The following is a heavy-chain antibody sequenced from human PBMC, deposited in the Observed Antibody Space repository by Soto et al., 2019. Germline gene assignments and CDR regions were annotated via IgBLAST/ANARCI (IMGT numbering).Heavy chain of an antibody. V-gene: IGHV1-2*02. Sequence: QVHLVQSGAEVKKPGASVKVSCKASGDTFSGYYMHWVRQAPGQGLEWMGWINPDSGDRNYAQKFQGRVSLTRDTSISTAYMDLSSLRSDDTAVYYCVTGYSSRWYWFDPWGQGTLVTVSS. CDR1: GDTFSGYY. CDR2: INPDSGDR. J-gene: IGHJ5*02. D-gene: IGHD6-13*01. CDR3: VTGYSSRWYWFDP.